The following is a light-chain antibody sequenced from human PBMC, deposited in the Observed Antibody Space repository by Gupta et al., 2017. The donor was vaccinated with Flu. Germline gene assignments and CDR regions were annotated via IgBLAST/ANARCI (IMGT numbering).Light chain of an antibody. J-gene: IGKJ2*01. CDR2: KTS. V-gene: IGKV1-5*03. Sequence: DLQMTQFPSTLSASVGDRVTITCRASQSISSLLAWYQQKPGKAPKILIYKTSSLKSGGPSRFSGSGSGTDFTLTINSLQPDESATYYCKFPHTFGQGTKLEIK. CDR3: KFPHT. CDR1: QSISSL.